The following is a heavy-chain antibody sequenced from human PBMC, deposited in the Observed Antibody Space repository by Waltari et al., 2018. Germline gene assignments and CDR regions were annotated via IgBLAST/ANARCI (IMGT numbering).Heavy chain of an antibody. D-gene: IGHD3-10*01. J-gene: IGHJ4*02. V-gene: IGHV3-23*01. CDR2: ISGDGAAS. CDR3: AAYSGISSSFEY. Sequence: VPLLESGGGLVQPGGSLRLSCAASGFTFSNSGMNWVRQAPGKGLEWVSAISGDGAASFYGDSVKGRFTISRDNSESTLRLQMHSLRTEDTAIYFCAAYSGISSSFEYWGQGTLVTVSS. CDR1: GFTFSNSG.